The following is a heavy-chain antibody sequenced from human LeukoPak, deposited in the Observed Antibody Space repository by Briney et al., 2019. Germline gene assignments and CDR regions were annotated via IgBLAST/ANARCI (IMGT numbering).Heavy chain of an antibody. CDR2: IRGDGYDT. CDR3: ESDRVLGSGSLDN. Sequence: PGGSLRLSCAASGFSFSDFWMHWVRQTPGKGLVWVSRIRGDGYDTNYADSVEGRFTISRDNARHTLYLQMNSLRADDTAVYYCESDRVLGSGSLDNWGQGTLVTVSS. D-gene: IGHD3-10*01. CDR1: GFSFSDFW. J-gene: IGHJ4*02. V-gene: IGHV3-74*01.